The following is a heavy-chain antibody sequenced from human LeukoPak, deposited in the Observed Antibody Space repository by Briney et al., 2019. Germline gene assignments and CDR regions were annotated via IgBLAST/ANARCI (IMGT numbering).Heavy chain of an antibody. D-gene: IGHD3-22*01. J-gene: IGHJ4*02. CDR3: ARDRAYDSSGYPDY. CDR2: ISAYNGNT. CDR1: GYTFTSYG. Sequence: ASVKVSCKASGYTFTSYGISWVRQAPGQGLEWIGWISAYNGNTNYAQKLQGRVTMTTDTSTSTAYMELRSLRSEDTAVYYCARDRAYDSSGYPDYWGQGTLVTVSS. V-gene: IGHV1-18*01.